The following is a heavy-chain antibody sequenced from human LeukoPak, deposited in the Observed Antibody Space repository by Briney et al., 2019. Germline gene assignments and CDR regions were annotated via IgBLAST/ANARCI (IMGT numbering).Heavy chain of an antibody. CDR3: AQYDSSGYYCTY. CDR1: GHSVSSGYY. Sequence: PSETLSLTCTISGHSVSSGYYWGWIRQPPGKGLEWIGSIYHRGSTYYNPSLKSRVTISVDTSKNQFSLNLSSVTAPDTAVYYCAQYDSSGYYCTYWGQGTLVTVSS. D-gene: IGHD3-22*01. V-gene: IGHV4-38-2*02. J-gene: IGHJ4*02. CDR2: IYHRGST.